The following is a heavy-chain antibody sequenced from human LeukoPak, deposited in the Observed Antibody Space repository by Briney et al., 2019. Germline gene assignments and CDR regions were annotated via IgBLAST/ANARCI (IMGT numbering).Heavy chain of an antibody. CDR3: ASNYYYGSGSYYHFDY. J-gene: IGHJ4*02. CDR1: GGTFSSYA. V-gene: IGHV1-69*13. D-gene: IGHD3-10*01. Sequence: SVKVSCKASGGTFSSYAISWVRQAPGQGLGWMGGIIPIFGTANYAQKFQGRVTITADESTSTAYMELSSLRSEDTAVYYCASNYYYGSGSYYHFDYWGQGTLVTVSS. CDR2: IIPIFGTA.